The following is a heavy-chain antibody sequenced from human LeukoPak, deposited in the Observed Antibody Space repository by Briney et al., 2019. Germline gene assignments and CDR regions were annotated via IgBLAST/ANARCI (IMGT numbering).Heavy chain of an antibody. CDR2: IKHDGSEK. V-gene: IGHV3-7*04. CDR1: GFTFSSYW. J-gene: IGHJ3*02. Sequence: PGGSLRLSCAASGFTFSSYWMSWVRQAPGKGLEWVANIKHDGSEKYYVDSVKGRFTISRDNAKNSLYLQMNSLRAEDTAVYYCARVAEMATSYAFDIWGQGTMVTVSS. CDR3: ARVAEMATSYAFDI. D-gene: IGHD5-24*01.